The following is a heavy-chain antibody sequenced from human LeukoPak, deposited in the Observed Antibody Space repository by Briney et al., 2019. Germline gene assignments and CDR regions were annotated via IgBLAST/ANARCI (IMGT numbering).Heavy chain of an antibody. CDR2: IYHSGST. J-gene: IGHJ4*02. D-gene: IGHD6-13*01. CDR1: GGSISSSNW. V-gene: IGHV4-4*02. CDR3: ARVGIAAAFDY. Sequence: SETLSLTCAVSGGSISSSNWWSWVRQPPGKGLDWIGEIYHSGSTNYSPSLKSRVTISVDKSKNQFSLKLSSVTAADTAVYYCARVGIAAAFDYWGQGTLVTVSS.